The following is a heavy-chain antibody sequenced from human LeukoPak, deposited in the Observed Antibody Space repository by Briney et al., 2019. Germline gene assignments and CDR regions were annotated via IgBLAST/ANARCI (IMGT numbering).Heavy chain of an antibody. V-gene: IGHV4-59*01. D-gene: IGHD2-2*01. J-gene: IGHJ5*02. Sequence: SETLSLTCTVSGGSISSYYWSWIRQPPGKGLEWIGYIYYSGSTNYNPSLKSRVTISVDTSKNQFSLKLSSVTAADTAVYYCARVVVVPAASWFDPWGQGTLVTVSS. CDR1: GGSISSYY. CDR3: ARVVVVPAASWFDP. CDR2: IYYSGST.